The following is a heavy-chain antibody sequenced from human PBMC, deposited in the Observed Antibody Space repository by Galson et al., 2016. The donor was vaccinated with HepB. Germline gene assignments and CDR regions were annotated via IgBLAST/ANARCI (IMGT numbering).Heavy chain of an antibody. CDR3: VRPRTLAFDY. J-gene: IGHJ4*01. CDR2: VYYSGAT. V-gene: IGHV4-39*01. Sequence: SETLSLTCTVSGDSISDTNPYWGWIRQPPGKRLEWIGSVYYSGATYYNPSLKSRVIMSLDTSRNQFSLKLTSVTAADTAVYYCVRPRTLAFDYWGHGNLVTVSS. CDR1: GDSISDTNPY. D-gene: IGHD3/OR15-3a*01.